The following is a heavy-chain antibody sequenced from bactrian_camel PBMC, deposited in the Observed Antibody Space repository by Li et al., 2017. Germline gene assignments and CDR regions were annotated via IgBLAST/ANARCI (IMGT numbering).Heavy chain of an antibody. CDR2: VNSDGTT. CDR1: GFDFRTSR. CDR3: AARQPCKVWLGYEDPGEYNI. V-gene: IGHV3S53*01. Sequence: HVQLVESGGGSVQAGESLRLACTGSGFDFRTSRMGWYRQSPRNPREMVSNVNSDGTTVYADSMKGRFTISRDNAKNAVYLQMNSLQPEDTAMYYCAARQPCKVWLGYEDPGEYNIWGQGTQVTVS. D-gene: IGHD5*01. J-gene: IGHJ4*01.